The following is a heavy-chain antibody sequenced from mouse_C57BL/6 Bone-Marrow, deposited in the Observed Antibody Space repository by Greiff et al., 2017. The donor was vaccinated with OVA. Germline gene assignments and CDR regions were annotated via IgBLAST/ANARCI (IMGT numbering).Heavy chain of an antibody. CDR1: GYTFTSYW. CDR2: IYPGSGRT. D-gene: IGHD1-1*01. Sequence: VQLQQPGAELVKPGASVKMSCKASGYTFTSYWITWVKQRPGQGLEWIGDIYPGSGRTNYNEKFMSKATLTVDTSSSTAYMQLSSLTSEDSAVYYCARSGITTVEGDFAMDYWGQGTSVTVSS. J-gene: IGHJ4*01. CDR3: ARSGITTVEGDFAMDY. V-gene: IGHV1-55*01.